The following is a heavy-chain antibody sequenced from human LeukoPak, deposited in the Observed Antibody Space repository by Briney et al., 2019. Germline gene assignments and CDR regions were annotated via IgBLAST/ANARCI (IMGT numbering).Heavy chain of an antibody. CDR2: ISAYNGNT. CDR3: ATDVPYYYGMDV. Sequence: ASVKVSCKASGYTFTSYGISWVRQAPGQGLEWMGWISAYNGNTNYAQKLQGRVTMTTDTSTSTAYMELRSLRSEDTAVYYCATDVPYYYGMDVWGQGTTVTVSS. CDR1: GYTFTSYG. V-gene: IGHV1-18*01. J-gene: IGHJ6*02.